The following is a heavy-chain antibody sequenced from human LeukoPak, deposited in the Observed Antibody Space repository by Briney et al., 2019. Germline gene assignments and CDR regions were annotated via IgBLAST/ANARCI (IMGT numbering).Heavy chain of an antibody. CDR2: ISSSSSTI. Sequence: GGSLKLSCAASGFTFSSYSMNWVRQAPGKGLEWVSYISSSSSTIYYADSVKGRFTISRDNAKNSLYLQMNSLRAEDTAVYYCARDYPGYFDYWGQGTLVTVSS. J-gene: IGHJ4*02. CDR3: ARDYPGYFDY. V-gene: IGHV3-48*01. CDR1: GFTFSSYS. D-gene: IGHD3-10*01.